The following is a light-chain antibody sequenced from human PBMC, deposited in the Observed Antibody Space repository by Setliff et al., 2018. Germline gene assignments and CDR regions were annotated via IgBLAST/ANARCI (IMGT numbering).Light chain of an antibody. CDR3: SSYTSLSTRV. Sequence: QSVLTQPPSASGSPGQSVTISCTRTSSDVGGINHVSWYQQHPGKAPKLIIFEVSNRPSGIPNRFSGSKSGNTASLSISGLQAEDEADYYCSSYTSLSTRVFGTGTKVTVL. CDR2: EVS. CDR1: SSDVGGINH. J-gene: IGLJ1*01. V-gene: IGLV2-14*01.